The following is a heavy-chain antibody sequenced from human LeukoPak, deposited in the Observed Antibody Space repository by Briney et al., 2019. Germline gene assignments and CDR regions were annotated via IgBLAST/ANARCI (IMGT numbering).Heavy chain of an antibody. Sequence: PSETLSLTCTVSGGSISTYYWSWIRQPPGEGLEWIGSIYYSGSTYYNPSLKSRVTISVDTSKNQFSLKLSSVTAADTAVYYCARQGQWLVFWYFDLWGRGTLVTVSS. CDR3: ARQGQWLVFWYFDL. CDR2: IYYSGST. V-gene: IGHV4-59*05. CDR1: GGSISTYY. D-gene: IGHD6-19*01. J-gene: IGHJ2*01.